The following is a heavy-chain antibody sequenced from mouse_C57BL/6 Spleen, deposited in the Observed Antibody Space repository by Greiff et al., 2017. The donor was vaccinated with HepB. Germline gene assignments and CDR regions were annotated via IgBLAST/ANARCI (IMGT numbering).Heavy chain of an antibody. CDR1: GFTFSDYG. V-gene: IGHV5-17*01. D-gene: IGHD3-3*01. J-gene: IGHJ3*01. CDR3: AREGLAWFAY. Sequence: EVQRVESGGGLVKPGGSLKLSCAASGFTFSDYGMHWVRQAPEKGLEWVAYISSGSSTIYYADTVKGRFTISRDKAKNTLFLQMTSLRSEDTAMYYCAREGLAWFAYWGQGTLVTVSA. CDR2: ISSGSSTI.